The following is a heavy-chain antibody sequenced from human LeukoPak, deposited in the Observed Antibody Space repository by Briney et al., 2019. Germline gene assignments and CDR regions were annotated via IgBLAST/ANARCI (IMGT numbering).Heavy chain of an antibody. CDR3: TKLTPPRYCGGGCYAQD. CDR1: GFTFNSNA. Sequence: GGSLRLSCAASGFTFNSNAMTWVRQAPGKGLEWVSTISGSGVTTYYADSVKGRFTISRDNSKNALYLQMNSLRADATAVYYNTKLTPPRYCGGGCYAQDWGQGTLVTVSS. J-gene: IGHJ4*02. CDR2: ISGSGVTT. V-gene: IGHV3-23*01. D-gene: IGHD2-21*02.